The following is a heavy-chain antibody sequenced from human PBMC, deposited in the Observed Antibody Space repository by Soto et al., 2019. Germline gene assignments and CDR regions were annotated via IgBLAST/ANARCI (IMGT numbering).Heavy chain of an antibody. CDR3: AKDLRPDGRYDLDY. D-gene: IGHD1-26*01. V-gene: IGHV3-23*01. CDR2: MVGDGSSS. Sequence: VQLLESGGGLAQPGGSLRLSCAASGFIFRTYAMNWVRQAPGKGLEWVSVMVGDGSSSDYADSVRGRFTISRDNSKNPLYLQMNNLRAEDTAVYYCAKDLRPDGRYDLDYWGQGTLVTVSS. CDR1: GFIFRTYA. J-gene: IGHJ4*02.